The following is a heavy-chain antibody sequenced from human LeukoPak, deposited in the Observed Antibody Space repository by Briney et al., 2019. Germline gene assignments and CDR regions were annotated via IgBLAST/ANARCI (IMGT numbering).Heavy chain of an antibody. CDR2: IHTSGRT. CDR3: ARDSDSRYGGWFDP. D-gene: IGHD4-23*01. V-gene: IGHV4-4*07. CDR1: GGSISSYY. J-gene: IGHJ5*02. Sequence: TASETLSLTCTVSGGSISSYYWSWVRQPPGKGLEWLGRIHTSGRTNYNPSLKSRVTISVDTSKNQFSLKLSSVTAADTAVYYCARDSDSRYGGWFDPWGQETLVTVSS.